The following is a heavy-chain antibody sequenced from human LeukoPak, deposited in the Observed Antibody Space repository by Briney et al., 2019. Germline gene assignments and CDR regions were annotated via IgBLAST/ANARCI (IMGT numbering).Heavy chain of an antibody. Sequence: GESLKISCKGSGYSFTSYWIGWVRQMPGKGLEWMGIIYPGDSDTRYSPSFQGQVTISAVKSISTAYLQSSSLKASDTAMYYCARQAYDFWSGNDAFDIWGQGTMVTVSS. V-gene: IGHV5-51*01. CDR2: IYPGDSDT. J-gene: IGHJ3*02. D-gene: IGHD3-3*01. CDR1: GYSFTSYW. CDR3: ARQAYDFWSGNDAFDI.